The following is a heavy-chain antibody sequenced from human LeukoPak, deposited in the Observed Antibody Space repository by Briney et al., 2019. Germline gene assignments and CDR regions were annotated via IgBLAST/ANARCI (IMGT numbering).Heavy chain of an antibody. CDR3: AREYGDVVVVAATPRVSYWFDP. Sequence: SETLSLTCTVSGGSMSPYHWGWIRQPPGKGLEWTGYICYSGSTNYNPSLKSRVTISVDTSKNQFSLKLSSVTAADTAVYYCAREYGDVVVVAATPRVSYWFDPWGQGTLVTVSS. CDR1: GGSMSPYH. D-gene: IGHD2-15*01. V-gene: IGHV4-59*01. CDR2: ICYSGST. J-gene: IGHJ5*02.